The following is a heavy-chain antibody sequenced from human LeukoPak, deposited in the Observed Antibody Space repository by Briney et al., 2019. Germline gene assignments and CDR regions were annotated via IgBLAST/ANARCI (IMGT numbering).Heavy chain of an antibody. Sequence: GGSLRLSCAASAFSLNAYNMNWVRQAPGKGLEWVSSISYTGTYIYYADSVKGRFTISRDNAQNSLYLQMNSLRAEDTALYYCAKDTYYDSSGPVDYWGQGTLVTVSS. CDR3: AKDTYYDSSGPVDY. CDR2: ISYTGTYI. CDR1: AFSLNAYN. D-gene: IGHD3-22*01. V-gene: IGHV3-21*04. J-gene: IGHJ4*02.